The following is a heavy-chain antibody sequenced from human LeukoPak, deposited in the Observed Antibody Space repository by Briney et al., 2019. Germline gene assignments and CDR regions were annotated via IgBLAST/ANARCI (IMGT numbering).Heavy chain of an antibody. CDR3: ARDSGSRDSSGYYAYYDYGMDV. V-gene: IGHV3-33*01. CDR1: GFTFSSYG. J-gene: IGHJ6*02. D-gene: IGHD3-22*01. Sequence: GGSLRLSCAASGFTFSSYGMHWVRQAPGKGLEWVAVIWYDGSNKYSADSVKGRFTISRDNSKNTLYLQMNSLRAEDTAVYYCARDSGSRDSSGYYAYYDYGMDVWGQGTTVTVSS. CDR2: IWYDGSNK.